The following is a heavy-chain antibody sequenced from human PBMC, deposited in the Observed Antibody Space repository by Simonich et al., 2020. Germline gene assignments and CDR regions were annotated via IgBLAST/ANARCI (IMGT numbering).Heavy chain of an antibody. CDR2: MNPKSRNT. J-gene: IGHJ6*02. V-gene: IGHV1-8*01. D-gene: IGHD3-10*01. CDR3: ATRNTMGSGSYYYYYYGMDV. CDR1: GYTFTSYD. Sequence: QVQLVQSGAEVKKPGASVKVSCKASGYTFTSYDINWGRQANGKGHEWKGWMNPKSRNTSEAHTFQGKVTMTRKTSISTAYMERSSMRSEDTAVDYCATRNTMGSGSYYYYYYGMDVWGQGTTVTVSS.